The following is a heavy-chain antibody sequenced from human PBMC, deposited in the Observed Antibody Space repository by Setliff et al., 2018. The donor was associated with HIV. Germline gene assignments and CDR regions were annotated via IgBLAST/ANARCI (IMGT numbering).Heavy chain of an antibody. Sequence: GESLKISCKGFGYSFTNFWIGWVRQMPGKGLEWMGIIYPGDSDSRYSPSFQGRVTFSVDKSTNTAFLQWGSLEAADTAVYYCARGAIYCSGGSCYYDYWGLGTLVTVS. CDR2: IYPGDSDS. CDR1: GYSFTNFW. CDR3: ARGAIYCSGGSCYYDY. J-gene: IGHJ4*02. D-gene: IGHD2-15*01. V-gene: IGHV5-51*01.